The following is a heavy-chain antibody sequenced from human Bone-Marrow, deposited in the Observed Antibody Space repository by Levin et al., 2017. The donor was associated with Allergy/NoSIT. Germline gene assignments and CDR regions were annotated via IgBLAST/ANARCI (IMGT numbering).Heavy chain of an antibody. D-gene: IGHD1-26*01. J-gene: IGHJ6*03. V-gene: IGHV3-30*14. CDR2: ISYDGTKK. CDR3: VPGRYFDSGDFYYMDV. CDR1: GITFSSSA. Sequence: TGGSLRLSCVVSGITFSSSAMHWVRQAPGKGLEWVALISYDGTKKYHADSVRGRFTISRDNSKDTLFLQMNSLRAEDSAVYYCVPGRYFDSGDFYYMDVWGKGTTVTVSS.